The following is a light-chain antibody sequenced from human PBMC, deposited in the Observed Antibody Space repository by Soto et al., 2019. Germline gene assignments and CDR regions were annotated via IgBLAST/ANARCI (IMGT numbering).Light chain of an antibody. CDR3: QQRSNSNT. J-gene: IGKJ5*01. V-gene: IGKV1-5*01. CDR2: DAS. Sequence: DIQMTQSPSTLSASVGDRVTITCRASQSVRSWLAWYQQKPGKAPKFLIYDASSLESGVPSRFSGSGSGTEFTLTISSLEPEDFAVYYCQQRSNSNTFGQGTRLEIK. CDR1: QSVRSW.